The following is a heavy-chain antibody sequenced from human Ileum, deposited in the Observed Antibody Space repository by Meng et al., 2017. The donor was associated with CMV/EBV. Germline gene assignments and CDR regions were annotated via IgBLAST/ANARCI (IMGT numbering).Heavy chain of an antibody. CDR2: IKQDGSEK. CDR1: GFTFSSYG. CDR3: ARVQYSGSYGY. D-gene: IGHD1-26*01. V-gene: IGHV3-7*01. J-gene: IGHJ4*02. Sequence: GGSLRLSCAASGFTFSSYGMHWVRQAPGKGLEWVANIKQDGSEKYYVDSVKGRFTISRDNAKNSLYLQMNSLRAEDTAVYYCARVQYSGSYGYWGQGTLVTVSS.